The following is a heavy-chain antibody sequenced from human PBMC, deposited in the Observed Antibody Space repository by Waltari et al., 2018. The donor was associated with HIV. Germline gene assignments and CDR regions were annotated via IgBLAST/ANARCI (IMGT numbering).Heavy chain of an antibody. D-gene: IGHD1-26*01. V-gene: IGHV1-69*01. J-gene: IGHJ6*02. CDR1: GGTFSSYA. CDR2: IIPIFGTA. CDR3: ARATVGATVSYYYYGMDV. Sequence: QVQLVQSGAEVKKPGSSVKVSCKASGGTFSSYAISWVRQAPGQGLEWMGGIIPIFGTANYAQKFQGRVTITADESTSTAYMELSSLRSEDTAVYYCARATVGATVSYYYYGMDVWGQGTTVTVSS.